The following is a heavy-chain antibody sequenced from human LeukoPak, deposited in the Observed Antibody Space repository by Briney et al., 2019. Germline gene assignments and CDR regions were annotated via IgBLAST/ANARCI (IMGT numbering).Heavy chain of an antibody. CDR2: IYTSGST. CDR1: GGSISSYY. D-gene: IGHD6-6*01. CDR3: ARGGRQTYSSSSMDY. Sequence: PSETLSLTCTVSGGSISSYYWRWIRQPAGKGLEWIGRIYTSGSTNYNPSLKSRVTMSVDTSKNQFSLKLSSVTAADTAVYYCARGGRQTYSSSSMDYWGQGTLVTVSS. J-gene: IGHJ4*02. V-gene: IGHV4-4*07.